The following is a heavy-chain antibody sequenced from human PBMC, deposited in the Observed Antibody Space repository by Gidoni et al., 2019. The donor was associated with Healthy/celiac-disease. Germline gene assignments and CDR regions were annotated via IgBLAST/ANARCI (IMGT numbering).Heavy chain of an antibody. Sequence: QITLKESGPTLVKPTQTLTLTCTFSGSSLRTSGVGVGWIRQPAGKALEWLALIYWDDDKRYSPSLKSRLTITKDTSKNQVVLTMTNMDPVDTTTYYCAHIANYDMLNYYYYYGMDVWGQGTTVTVSS. D-gene: IGHD3-9*01. CDR2: IYWDDDK. V-gene: IGHV2-5*02. CDR1: GSSLRTSGVG. J-gene: IGHJ6*02. CDR3: AHIANYDMLNYYYYYGMDV.